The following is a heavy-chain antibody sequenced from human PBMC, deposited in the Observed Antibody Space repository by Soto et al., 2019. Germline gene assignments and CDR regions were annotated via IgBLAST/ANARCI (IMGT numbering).Heavy chain of an antibody. D-gene: IGHD3-10*01. CDR2: MNPNSGNT. CDR3: ARGRVHLGAFDI. V-gene: IGHV1-8*01. Sequence: GASVKVSCKASGYTFASYDINWVRQATGQGLEWMGWMNPNSGNTGYAQKFQGRVTMTRNTSISTAYMELSSLRSEDTAVYYCARGRVHLGAFDIWGQGTMVTVSS. CDR1: GYTFASYD. J-gene: IGHJ3*02.